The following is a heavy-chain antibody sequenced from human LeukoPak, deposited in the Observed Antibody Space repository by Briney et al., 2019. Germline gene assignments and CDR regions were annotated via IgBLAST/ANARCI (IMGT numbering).Heavy chain of an antibody. J-gene: IGHJ4*02. V-gene: IGHV3-21*01. CDR1: EFTFSSYA. Sequence: PGGSLRLSCVASEFTFSSYAMHWVRQAPGKGLEWVSSISSSSSYIYYADSVKGRFTISRDNAKNSLYLQMNSLRAEDTAVYYCARDPQYYDILTGYPGGNWGQGALVTVSS. CDR2: ISSSSSYI. CDR3: ARDPQYYDILTGYPGGN. D-gene: IGHD3-9*01.